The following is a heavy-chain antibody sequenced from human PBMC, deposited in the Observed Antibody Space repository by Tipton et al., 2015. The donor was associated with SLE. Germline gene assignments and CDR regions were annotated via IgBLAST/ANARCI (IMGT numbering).Heavy chain of an antibody. CDR3: ARLGGSGTAFDV. CDR2: IYQSGST. J-gene: IGHJ3*01. Sequence: TLSLTCAVSGYSVRSGYYRGWIRQAPGKGLEWIGSIYQSGSTYYKSSLRSRVTISVDTSKNQFSLNLTSVTASDTAVYYCARLGGSGTAFDVWGQGTLVTVSA. D-gene: IGHD3-10*01. V-gene: IGHV4-38-2*01. CDR1: GYSVRSGYY.